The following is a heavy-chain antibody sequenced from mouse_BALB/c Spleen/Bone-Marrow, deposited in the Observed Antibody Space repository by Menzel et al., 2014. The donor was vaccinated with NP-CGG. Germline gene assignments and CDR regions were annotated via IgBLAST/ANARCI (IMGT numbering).Heavy chain of an antibody. J-gene: IGHJ3*01. V-gene: IGHV1-69*02. Sequence: QVQLQQSGAELVTPGASVKLSCKASGYTFTTYWMHWVKQRPGHGLEWIGQVDPSDGYTNYSQMFKGKATLTVDKSSSTAYMQLSSRSSEDSAVYYCARGGDNFAWFAFWGQGTLVTVSA. CDR2: VDPSDGYT. CDR1: GYTFTTYW. CDR3: ARGGDNFAWFAF. D-gene: IGHD1-3*01.